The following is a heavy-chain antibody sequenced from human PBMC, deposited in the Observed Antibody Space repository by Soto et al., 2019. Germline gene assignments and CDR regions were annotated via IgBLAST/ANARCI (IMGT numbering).Heavy chain of an antibody. CDR1: GFTFSSYW. Sequence: PGGSLRLSCAASGFTFSSYWMHWVRQAPGKGLVWVSRIKGDGTIDYAAPVRGRFTISRDDSKNTLYLQMTSLTPDDTGVYYCTTSNLGVDFWGPGTLVTVSS. D-gene: IGHD1-1*01. V-gene: IGHV3-15*07. J-gene: IGHJ4*02. CDR3: TTSNLGVDF. CDR2: IKGDGTI.